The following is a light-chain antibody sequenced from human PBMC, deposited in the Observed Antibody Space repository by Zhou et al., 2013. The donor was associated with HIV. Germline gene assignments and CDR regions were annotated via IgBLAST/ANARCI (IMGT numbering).Light chain of an antibody. CDR3: QQYGDTPVT. J-gene: IGKJ5*01. CDR1: QVVSASY. V-gene: IGKV3-20*01. Sequence: EIVLTQSPVTLSLSPGQRATLSCRSSQVVSASYVAWYQKRPGQAPKLVVYGASRRATDIPDRFGGSGSGREFILIINRLEPEDFAVYYCQQYGDTPVTFGQGTRLE. CDR2: GAS.